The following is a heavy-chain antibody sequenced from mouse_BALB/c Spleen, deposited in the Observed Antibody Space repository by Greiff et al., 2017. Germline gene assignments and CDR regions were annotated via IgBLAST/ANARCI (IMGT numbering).Heavy chain of an antibody. CDR3: ARGPGGIYGIAY. J-gene: IGHJ3*01. Sequence: EVMLVESGGGLVKPGGSLKLSCAASGFTFSSYAMSWVRQTPEKRLEWVASISSGGSTYYPDSVKGRFTISRDNARNILYLQMSSLRSEDTAMYYCARGPGGIYGIAYWGQGTLVTVSA. CDR1: GFTFSSYA. CDR2: ISSGGST. D-gene: IGHD1-1*01. V-gene: IGHV5-6-5*01.